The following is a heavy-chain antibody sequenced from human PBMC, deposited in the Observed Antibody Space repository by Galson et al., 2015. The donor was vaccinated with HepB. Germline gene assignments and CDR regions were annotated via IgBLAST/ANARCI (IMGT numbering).Heavy chain of an antibody. D-gene: IGHD3-3*01. J-gene: IGHJ6*02. V-gene: IGHV3-48*04. CDR2: ISSSSTI. CDR3: ARLGVVRAMDV. Sequence: SLRLSCAASGFTFSSYSMNWVRQAPGKGLEWVLYISSSSTIYYADSVKGRFTISRDNAKNSLYLQMNSLRAEDTAVYYCARLGVVRAMDVWGQGTTVTVSS. CDR1: GFTFSSYS.